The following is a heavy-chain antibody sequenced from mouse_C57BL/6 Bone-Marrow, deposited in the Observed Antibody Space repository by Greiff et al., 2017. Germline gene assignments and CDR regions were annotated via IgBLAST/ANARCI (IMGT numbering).Heavy chain of an antibody. D-gene: IGHD2-12*01. V-gene: IGHV1-69*01. CDR1: GYTFTSYW. CDR3: ARGRRGDY. CDR2: IDPSDSYT. Sequence: QVQLQQPGAELVMPGASVKLSCRASGYTFTSYWMHWVKQRPGQGLEWIGEIDPSDSYTNYNQKFKGKSTLTVDKSSSTAYMQLSSLTSEDSAVYYCARGRRGDYWGQGTTRTVSS. J-gene: IGHJ2*01.